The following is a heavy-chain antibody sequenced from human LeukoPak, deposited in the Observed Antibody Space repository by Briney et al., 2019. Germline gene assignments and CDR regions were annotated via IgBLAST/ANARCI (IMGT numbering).Heavy chain of an antibody. D-gene: IGHD1-26*01. CDR1: GYTFTDYY. J-gene: IGHJ4*02. CDR2: INPNSAGA. V-gene: IGHV1-2*02. CDR3: ARDRGSGSYFGHFDY. Sequence: ASVKVSCKAYGYTFTDYYMHCVRRAPGQGLEWMGWINPNSAGAKYAQKFQGRVTMTRDTSITTAYMELSRLISDDAAVYYCARDRGSGSYFGHFDYWGQGTLVTVSS.